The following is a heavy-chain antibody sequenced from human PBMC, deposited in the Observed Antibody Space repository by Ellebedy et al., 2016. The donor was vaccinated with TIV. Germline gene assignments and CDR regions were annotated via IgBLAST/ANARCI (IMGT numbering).Heavy chain of an antibody. CDR2: ISTNSRSI. D-gene: IGHD3-16*01. J-gene: IGHJ4*02. CDR1: GFTFSRYS. Sequence: GGSLRLSXAASGFTFSRYSMNWVRQAPGTGLQWVSSISTNSRSIYYADSVMGRFTISRDNAQNSLYLQMNSLRVEDTAVYYCARSWGSMVPDYWGQGTLVTVSS. V-gene: IGHV3-21*01. CDR3: ARSWGSMVPDY.